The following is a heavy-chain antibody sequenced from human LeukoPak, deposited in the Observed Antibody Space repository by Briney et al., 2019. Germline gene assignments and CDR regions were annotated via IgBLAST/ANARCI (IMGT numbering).Heavy chain of an antibody. CDR1: GYTFTGYY. CDR2: INPNSGGT. Sequence: ASVKVSCKASGYTFTGYYMHWVRQAPGQGLEWMVWINPNSGGTNYAQKFQGRVTMTRDTSISTAYMELSRLRSDDTAVYYCARDLEMATIASDYWGQGTLVTVSS. CDR3: ARDLEMATIASDY. D-gene: IGHD5-24*01. J-gene: IGHJ4*02. V-gene: IGHV1-2*02.